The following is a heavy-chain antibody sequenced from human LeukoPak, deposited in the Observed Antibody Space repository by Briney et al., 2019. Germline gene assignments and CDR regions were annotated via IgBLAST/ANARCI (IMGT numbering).Heavy chain of an antibody. V-gene: IGHV4-34*01. J-gene: IGHJ6*03. Sequence: GSLRLSCAASGFTFSSYGMSWIRQPPGKGLEWIGEINHSGSTNYNPSLKSRVTISVDTSKNQFSLKLSSVTAADTAVYYCARGVTAPSYYYYYMDVWGKGTTVTVSS. CDR1: GFTFSSYG. CDR2: INHSGST. D-gene: IGHD2-21*02. CDR3: ARGVTAPSYYYYYMDV.